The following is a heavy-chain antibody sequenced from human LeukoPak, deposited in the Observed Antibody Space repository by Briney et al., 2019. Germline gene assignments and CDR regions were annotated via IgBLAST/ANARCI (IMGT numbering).Heavy chain of an antibody. CDR2: ISSNGGST. D-gene: IGHD1-14*01. Sequence: GGSLRLSCSASGFTFSSYVMHWVRQAPGKGLEYVSAISSNGGSTYHADSVKGRFTVSRDNSKNMLYLQMSSLRAEDTAVYYCASSGTTTGGMDVRGQGTTVTVSS. J-gene: IGHJ6*02. CDR3: ASSGTTTGGMDV. CDR1: GFTFSSYV. V-gene: IGHV3-64D*06.